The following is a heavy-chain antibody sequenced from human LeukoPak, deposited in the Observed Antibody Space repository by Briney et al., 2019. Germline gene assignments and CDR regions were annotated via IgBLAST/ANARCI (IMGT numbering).Heavy chain of an antibody. Sequence: GGSLRLSCAASGFSFRNYWMTWVRQAPGQGLDWVANIKEDGSDKYYVDSVKGRFTISRDNAKNSLYLQMNSLRAEDTAVYYCARDPGGVTTYYYYYMDVWGKGTTVTVSS. V-gene: IGHV3-7*01. CDR1: GFSFRNYW. J-gene: IGHJ6*03. CDR3: ARDPGGVTTYYYYYMDV. D-gene: IGHD4-17*01. CDR2: IKEDGSDK.